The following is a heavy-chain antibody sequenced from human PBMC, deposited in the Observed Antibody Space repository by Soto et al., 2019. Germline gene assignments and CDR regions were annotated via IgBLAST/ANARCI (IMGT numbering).Heavy chain of an antibody. Sequence: SVKVSCKTSGYTFTGYNMHIERQAPGQGLEWMGIINPSGGSTSYAQKFQGRVTMTRDTSTSTVYMELSSLRSEDTAVYYCARTIPYGLHDAFEFWGQGTMVTGSS. J-gene: IGHJ3*01. D-gene: IGHD3-16*01. V-gene: IGHV1-46*01. CDR1: GYTFTGYN. CDR3: ARTIPYGLHDAFEF. CDR2: INPSGGST.